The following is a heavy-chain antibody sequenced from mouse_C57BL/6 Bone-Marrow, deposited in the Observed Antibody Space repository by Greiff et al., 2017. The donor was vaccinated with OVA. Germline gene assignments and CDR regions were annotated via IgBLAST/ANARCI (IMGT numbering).Heavy chain of an antibody. Sequence: VQLQQSGAELARPGASVKLSCKASGYTFTSYGISWVKQRTGQGLEWIGEIYPRSGNTYYNEKFKGKATLTADKSSSTAYMELRSLTSEDSAVYFCAPYSNYRYWYFDVWGTGTTVTVSS. V-gene: IGHV1-81*01. J-gene: IGHJ1*03. CDR2: IYPRSGNT. CDR1: GYTFTSYG. D-gene: IGHD2-5*01. CDR3: APYSNYRYWYFDV.